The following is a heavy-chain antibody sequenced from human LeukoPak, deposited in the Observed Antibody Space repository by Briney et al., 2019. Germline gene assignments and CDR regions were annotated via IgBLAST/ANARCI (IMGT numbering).Heavy chain of an antibody. Sequence: GASVKVSCKASGNTFTGYYMHWVRQAPGQGLEWMGWINPNSGGTNYAQKFRGRVTMTRDTSISTAYMELSSLRSEDTAVYYCAREGSLVHTTGLEMATTPYYYYGMDVWGQGTTVTVSS. J-gene: IGHJ6*02. CDR3: AREGSLVHTTGLEMATTPYYYYGMDV. CDR1: GNTFTGYY. CDR2: INPNSGGT. D-gene: IGHD5-24*01. V-gene: IGHV1-2*02.